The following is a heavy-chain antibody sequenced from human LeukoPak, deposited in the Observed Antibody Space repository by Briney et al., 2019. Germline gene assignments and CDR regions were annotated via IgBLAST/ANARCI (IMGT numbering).Heavy chain of an antibody. CDR1: GGSVSSGSYY. CDR3: ARDRLGGSGSYYYY. V-gene: IGHV4-61*01. J-gene: IGHJ4*02. CDR2: IYYSGST. Sequence: PSETLSLTCTVSGGSVSSGSYYWSWIRQPPGKGLEWIGYIYYSGSTNYNPSLKSRVTISVDTSKNQFSLKPSSVTAADTAVYYCARDRLGGSGSYYYYWGQGTLVTVSS. D-gene: IGHD3-10*01.